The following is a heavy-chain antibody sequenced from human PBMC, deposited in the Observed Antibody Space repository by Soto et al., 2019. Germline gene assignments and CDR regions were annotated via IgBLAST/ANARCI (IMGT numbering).Heavy chain of an antibody. D-gene: IGHD3-22*01. CDR3: ARPIYYYDSSGYNWYFDL. Sequence: GESLKISCKGSGYSFTSYWIGWVRQMPGKGLEWMGIIYPGDSDTRYSPSFQGQVTISADKSISTAYLQWSSLKASDTAMYYCARPIYYYDSSGYNWYFDLWGRGTLVTVSS. J-gene: IGHJ2*01. CDR1: GYSFTSYW. V-gene: IGHV5-51*01. CDR2: IYPGDSDT.